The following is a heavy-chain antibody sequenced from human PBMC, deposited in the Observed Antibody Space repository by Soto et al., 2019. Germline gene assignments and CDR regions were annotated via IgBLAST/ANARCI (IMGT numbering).Heavy chain of an antibody. J-gene: IGHJ4*02. Sequence: EVQLLESGGGLVQPGGSLRLSCAASGFTFSSYAMSWVRQAPGKELEWVSAISGSGGSTYYADSVKGRFTISRDNSKNTLYLQMNTLRAEDTAVYYCAKVLVDCSGGSCYSHFDYWGQGTLVTVSS. D-gene: IGHD2-15*01. CDR2: ISGSGGST. CDR1: GFTFSSYA. V-gene: IGHV3-23*01. CDR3: AKVLVDCSGGSCYSHFDY.